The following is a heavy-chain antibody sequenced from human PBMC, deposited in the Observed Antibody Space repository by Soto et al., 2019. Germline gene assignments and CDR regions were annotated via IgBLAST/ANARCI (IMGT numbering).Heavy chain of an antibody. CDR3: AGKWLRNINWFDP. CDR1: GGSFSGYY. J-gene: IGHJ5*02. CDR2: INHTGST. D-gene: IGHD5-12*01. Sequence: ASETLSLTCAVYGGSFSGYYWSWIRQPPGKGLEWIGEINHTGSTNYNPSLKSRVTMSVDTSKNQFSLKLSSVTAADTAVYYCAGKWLRNINWFDPWGQGTLVTVSS. V-gene: IGHV4-34*01.